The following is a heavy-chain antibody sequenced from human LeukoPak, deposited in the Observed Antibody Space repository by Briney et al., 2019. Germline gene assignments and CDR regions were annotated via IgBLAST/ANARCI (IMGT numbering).Heavy chain of an antibody. Sequence: GGSLRLSCAASGFTFSSYWVHWVRQAPGKGLEWVAFIRYDGSNKYYADSVKGRFTISRDNSKNTLYLQMNSLRAEDTAVYYCTSATAMVYYFDYWGQGTLVTVSS. CDR3: TSATAMVYYFDY. J-gene: IGHJ4*02. CDR2: IRYDGSNK. V-gene: IGHV3-30*02. CDR1: GFTFSSYW. D-gene: IGHD5-18*01.